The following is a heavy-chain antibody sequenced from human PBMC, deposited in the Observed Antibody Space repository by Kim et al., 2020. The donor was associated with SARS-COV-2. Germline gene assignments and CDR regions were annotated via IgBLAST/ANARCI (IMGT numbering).Heavy chain of an antibody. CDR2: ISWNSGSI. D-gene: IGHD3-10*01. Sequence: GGSLRLSCAASGFTFDDYAMHWVRQAPGKGLEWVSGISWNSGSIGYADSVKGRFTISRDNAKNSLYLQMNSLRAEDTALYYCAMGIGRGGRWFGELLSGFDYWGQGTLVTVSS. V-gene: IGHV3-9*01. CDR1: GFTFDDYA. CDR3: AMGIGRGGRWFGELLSGFDY. J-gene: IGHJ4*02.